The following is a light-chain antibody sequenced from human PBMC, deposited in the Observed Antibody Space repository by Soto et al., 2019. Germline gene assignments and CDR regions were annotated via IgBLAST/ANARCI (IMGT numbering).Light chain of an antibody. V-gene: IGLV1-40*01. CDR2: GNI. CDR1: SSNIGAGYD. CDR3: QSYDSSGWI. J-gene: IGLJ2*01. Sequence: QSVLTQPPSVSGAPGQRVTISCTGSSSNIGAGYDVHWYQHLPGTAPKLLIFGNINRPSGVPDRFSGSKSGTSASLAITGLQAEDEADYYCQSYDSSGWIFGGGTKLTVL.